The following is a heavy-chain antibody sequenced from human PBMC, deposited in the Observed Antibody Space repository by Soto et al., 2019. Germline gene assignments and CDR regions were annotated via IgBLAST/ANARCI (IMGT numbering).Heavy chain of an antibody. CDR2: ISAYNGNT. Sequence: ASVKVSCKASGYTFTSYGISWVRQAPGQGLEWMGWISAYNGNTNYAQKLQGRVTMTTDTSTSTAYMELRSLRSDDTAGYYCARVIERYDSEDAVDIWGQGTMVTVS. J-gene: IGHJ3*02. CDR3: ARVIERYDSEDAVDI. D-gene: IGHD3-3*01. V-gene: IGHV1-18*01. CDR1: GYTFTSYG.